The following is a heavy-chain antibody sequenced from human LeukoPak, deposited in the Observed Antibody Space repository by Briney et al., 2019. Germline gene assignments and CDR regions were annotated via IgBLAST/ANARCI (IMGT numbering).Heavy chain of an antibody. CDR2: FDPEDGET. V-gene: IGHV1-24*01. J-gene: IGHJ3*02. D-gene: IGHD1-26*01. CDR1: GYTLTELS. CDR3: ATGGLANQYSGSYDDAFDI. Sequence: ASVKVSCKVSGYTLTELSMHWVRQAPGKGLEWMGGFDPEDGETIYAQKFQGRVTMTEDTSTDTAYMELSSLRSEDTAVYYCATGGLANQYSGSYDDAFDIWGQGTMVTVSS.